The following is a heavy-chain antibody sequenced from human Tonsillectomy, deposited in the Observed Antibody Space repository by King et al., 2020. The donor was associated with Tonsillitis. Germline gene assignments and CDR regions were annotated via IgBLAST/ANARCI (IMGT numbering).Heavy chain of an antibody. CDR2: ISSRGGTI. J-gene: IGHJ4*02. CDR1: GFSLTTYE. V-gene: IGHV3-48*03. CDR3: ARGRVTGDYLRDFDY. Sequence: VQLVESGGGLVQPGGSLRLSCEVSGFSLTTYEMNWVRQAPGKGLEWVSYISSRGGTIYYADSVRGRFTISRDSAKNSLYLQMSSLRAEDTAIYYCARGRVTGDYLRDFDYWGQGTLVTVSS. D-gene: IGHD4-17*01.